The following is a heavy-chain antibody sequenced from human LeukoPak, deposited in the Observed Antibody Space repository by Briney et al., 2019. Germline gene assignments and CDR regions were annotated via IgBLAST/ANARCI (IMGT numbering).Heavy chain of an antibody. CDR3: AETPRRYDILTGYYMGGDFDY. Sequence: PSETLSLTCTVSGGSISSSIYYWGWIRQPPGKGLEWIGSIYYSGSTYYNPSLKSRVTISVDTSKNQFSLKLSSVTAADTAVYYCAETPRRYDILTGYYMGGDFDYWGQGTLVTVSS. D-gene: IGHD3-9*01. J-gene: IGHJ4*02. V-gene: IGHV4-39*01. CDR2: IYYSGST. CDR1: GGSISSSIYY.